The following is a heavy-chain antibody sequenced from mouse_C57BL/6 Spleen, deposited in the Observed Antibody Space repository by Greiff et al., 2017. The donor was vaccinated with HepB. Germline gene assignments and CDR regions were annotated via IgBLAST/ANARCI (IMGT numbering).Heavy chain of an antibody. Sequence: QVQLQQPGAELVKPGASVKLSCKASGYTFTSYWMQWVKQRPGQGLEWIGEIDPSDSYTNYNQKFKGKATLTVDTSSSTAYMQLSSLTSEDSAVYYCARFDNRAWFAYWGQGTLVTVSA. J-gene: IGHJ3*01. CDR3: ARFDNRAWFAY. D-gene: IGHD1-3*01. V-gene: IGHV1-50*01. CDR2: IDPSDSYT. CDR1: GYTFTSYW.